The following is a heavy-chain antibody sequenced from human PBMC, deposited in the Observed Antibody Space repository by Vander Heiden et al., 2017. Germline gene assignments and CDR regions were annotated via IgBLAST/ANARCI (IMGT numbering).Heavy chain of an antibody. J-gene: IGHJ5*02. V-gene: IGHV1-2*02. D-gene: IGHD2-15*01. Sequence: QVQLVQSGAEVKKPGASVKVPCKDSGYPFPGYYMHWVRQAPGQGLEWMGWINPNSGGTNYAQKFQGRVTMTRDTSISTAYMELSRLRSDDTAVYYCARSASRDPAENWFDPWGQGTLVTVSS. CDR3: ARSASRDPAENWFDP. CDR2: INPNSGGT. CDR1: GYPFPGYY.